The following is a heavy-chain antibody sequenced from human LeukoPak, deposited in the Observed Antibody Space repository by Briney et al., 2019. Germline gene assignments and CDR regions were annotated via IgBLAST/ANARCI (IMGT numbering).Heavy chain of an antibody. D-gene: IGHD3-10*01. CDR3: ARSGHRGGFGELLFRGAFDI. V-gene: IGHV3-11*04. Sequence: LGGSLRLSCTASGFTFGDYAMSWVRQAPGKGLEWVSYISSSGSTIYYADSVKGRFTISRDNAKNSLYLQMNSLRAEDTAVYYCARSGHRGGFGELLFRGAFDIWGQGTMVTVSS. J-gene: IGHJ3*02. CDR1: GFTFGDYA. CDR2: ISSSGSTI.